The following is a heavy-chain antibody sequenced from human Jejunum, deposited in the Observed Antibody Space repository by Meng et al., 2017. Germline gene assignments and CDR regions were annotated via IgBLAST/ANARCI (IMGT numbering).Heavy chain of an antibody. CDR2: INAADGST. Sequence: QVQLVQAGAEVKKPGASVKVSCKASGYTFSSYVIHWVRQAPGERPEWMAWINAADGSTKYSQKFQDRVTISRDTSANIAHMELNSLRSEDTAVYYCTRQIEQHGGYFDYWGQGALVTVSS. V-gene: IGHV1-3*01. D-gene: IGHD1/OR15-1a*01. CDR3: TRQIEQHGGYFDY. CDR1: GYTFSSYV. J-gene: IGHJ4*02.